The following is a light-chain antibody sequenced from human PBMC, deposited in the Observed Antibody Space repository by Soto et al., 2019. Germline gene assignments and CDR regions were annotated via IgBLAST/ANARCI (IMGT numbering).Light chain of an antibody. CDR2: DVS. Sequence: QSVLTQPASVSGSPGQSITISCTGTTVDVGGYDFVSWYQQHPGKAPKLIIYDVSNRPSGVSNRFSGSKSGNTASLTISGLQAEDEADYYCSSYASSGTPYVFGTGTKVTVL. CDR3: SSYASSGTPYV. CDR1: TVDVGGYDF. V-gene: IGLV2-14*03. J-gene: IGLJ1*01.